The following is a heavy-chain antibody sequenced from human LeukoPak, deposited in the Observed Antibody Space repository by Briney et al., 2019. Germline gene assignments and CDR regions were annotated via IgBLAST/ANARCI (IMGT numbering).Heavy chain of an antibody. CDR3: ARGATRAQWLGDFDH. CDR2: INTNTGNP. CDR1: GYTFTGYY. J-gene: IGHJ4*02. Sequence: RASVKVSCKASGYTFTGYYMHWVRQAPAQGLEWMGWINTNTGNPTYAQGFTGRFVFSLDTSVSTAYLQISSLKAEDTAVYYCARGATRAQWLGDFDHWGQGTLVTVSS. D-gene: IGHD6-19*01. V-gene: IGHV7-4-1*02.